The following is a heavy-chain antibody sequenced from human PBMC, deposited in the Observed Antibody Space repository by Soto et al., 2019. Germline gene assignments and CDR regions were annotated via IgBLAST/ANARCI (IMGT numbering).Heavy chain of an antibody. CDR2: LIPVLGTT. D-gene: IGHD2-21*02. Sequence: QLQLVQSGAEVKKPGSSVKVSCKASGGTLSTYAVTWVRQAPGQGLEWMGGLIPVLGTTTYAPKFQDRITITADESTNTAYLEVNSVRSEDTAVYYCARVGTPLVTAGWFDPWGQGTLVTVSS. V-gene: IGHV1-69*01. J-gene: IGHJ5*02. CDR3: ARVGTPLVTAGWFDP. CDR1: GGTLSTYA.